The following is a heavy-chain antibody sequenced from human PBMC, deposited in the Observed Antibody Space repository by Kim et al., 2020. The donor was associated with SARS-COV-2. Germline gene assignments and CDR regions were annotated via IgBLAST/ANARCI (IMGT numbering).Heavy chain of an antibody. V-gene: IGHV4-39*01. CDR1: GVSIDTSDYY. D-gene: IGHD3-10*01. Sequence: SETLSLTCTVSGVSIDTSDYYWAWIRQPPGQGLEWIATIYFTGTTFYSPSLKSRATVSIDTSKDQFSLDLNSVTTTATSMYYCARQVRVGRHLDHLGQGILVTVSS. J-gene: IGHJ4*02. CDR3: ARQVRVGRHLDH. CDR2: IYFTGTT.